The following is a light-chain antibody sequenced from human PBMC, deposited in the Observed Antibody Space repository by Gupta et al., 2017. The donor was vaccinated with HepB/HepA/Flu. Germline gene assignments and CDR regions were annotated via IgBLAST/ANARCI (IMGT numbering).Light chain of an antibody. CDR3: SSSSSSSTRV. V-gene: IGLV2-14*01. CDR2: DVS. Sequence: QPASVSGSPGQSITISCTGTNSDVGDYNYVSWYQQHPGKAPKLLIFDVSNRPSGVSNRFSGSKSGNTASLSISGLQTEDEADYYCSSSSSSSTRVFGTGTKVTVL. J-gene: IGLJ1*01. CDR1: NSDVGDYNY.